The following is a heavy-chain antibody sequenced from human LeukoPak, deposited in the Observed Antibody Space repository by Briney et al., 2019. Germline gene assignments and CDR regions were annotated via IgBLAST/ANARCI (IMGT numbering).Heavy chain of an antibody. V-gene: IGHV3-15*01. CDR2: IKSKTDGGTT. J-gene: IGHJ4*02. Sequence: PGGSLTLSCAASGFTFSNAWMSWVRQAPGKGLEWVGRIKSKTDGGTTDYAAPVKGRFTISRDDSKNTLYLQMNSLKTEDTAVYYCTTIDMIVVVIPHWGQGTLVTVSS. CDR1: GFTFSNAW. D-gene: IGHD3-22*01. CDR3: TTIDMIVVVIPH.